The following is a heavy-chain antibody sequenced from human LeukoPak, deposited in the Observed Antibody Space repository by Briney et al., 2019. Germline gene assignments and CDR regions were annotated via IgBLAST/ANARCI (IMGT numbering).Heavy chain of an antibody. D-gene: IGHD6-13*01. CDR1: GGTFSSHA. Sequence: SVKVSCKASGGTFSSHAISWVRQAPGQGLEWMGGIIPIFGTANYAQKFQGRVTITTDESTSTAYMELSGLRSEDTAVYYCARDRAPHSSSWYGYFDYWGQGTLVTVSS. CDR3: ARDRAPHSSSWYGYFDY. CDR2: IIPIFGTA. J-gene: IGHJ4*02. V-gene: IGHV1-69*05.